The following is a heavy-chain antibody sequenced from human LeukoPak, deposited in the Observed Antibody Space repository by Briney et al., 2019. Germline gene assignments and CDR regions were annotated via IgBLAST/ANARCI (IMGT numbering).Heavy chain of an antibody. D-gene: IGHD4-17*01. J-gene: IGHJ1*01. CDR1: GFTFSSYA. CDR3: AKASSRYGDYAEYFQH. CDR2: ISGSGGST. V-gene: IGHV3-23*01. Sequence: GVSLRLSCAASGFTFSSYAMSWVRQAPGKGLEWVSAISGSGGSTYYADSVKGRFTISRDNSKNTLYLRMNSLRAEDTAVYYCAKASSRYGDYAEYFQHWGQGTLVTVSS.